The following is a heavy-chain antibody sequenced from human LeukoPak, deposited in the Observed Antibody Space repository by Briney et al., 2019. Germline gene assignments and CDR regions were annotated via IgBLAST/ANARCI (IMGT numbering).Heavy chain of an antibody. CDR2: IIPIFGTA. V-gene: IGHV1-69*01. CDR1: VGTFSSYA. J-gene: IGHJ4*02. CDR3: AKESSSDRHFDY. Sequence: SVKVSCKASVGTFSSYAISWVREAPGQGLEGMGGIIPIFGTANYAQTLQGRVTLTADESTSTLYMELSSPSSQDTRVYFTAKESSSDRHFDYWGQGTLVTVSS. D-gene: IGHD6-6*01.